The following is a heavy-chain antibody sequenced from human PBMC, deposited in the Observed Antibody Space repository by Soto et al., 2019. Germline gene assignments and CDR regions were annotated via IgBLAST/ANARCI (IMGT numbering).Heavy chain of an antibody. CDR2: INPSGGST. J-gene: IGHJ6*03. CDR1: GYTFTGYY. CDR3: ARDQYYDFWSGSYDSYYYMDV. Sequence: ASVKVSCKASGYTFTGYYMHWVRQAPGQGLEWMGWINPSGGSTSYAQKFQGRVTMTRDTSTSTVYMELSSLRSEDTAVYYCARDQYYDFWSGSYDSYYYMDVWGKWPTVT. D-gene: IGHD3-3*01. V-gene: IGHV1-46*03.